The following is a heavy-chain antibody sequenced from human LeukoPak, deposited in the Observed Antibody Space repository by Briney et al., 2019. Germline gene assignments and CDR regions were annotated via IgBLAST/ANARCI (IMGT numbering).Heavy chain of an antibody. Sequence: GGSLRLSCAASGFTFSSYAMSWVRQAPGKGLEWVSAISGSGGSTYYADSVKGRFTISRDNSKNTLYLQMNSLRAEDTAVYYRAKRGLCGGDCYPTDYYYYMDVWGKGTTVTVSS. D-gene: IGHD2-21*01. CDR2: ISGSGGST. CDR1: GFTFSSYA. V-gene: IGHV3-23*01. J-gene: IGHJ6*03. CDR3: AKRGLCGGDCYPTDYYYYMDV.